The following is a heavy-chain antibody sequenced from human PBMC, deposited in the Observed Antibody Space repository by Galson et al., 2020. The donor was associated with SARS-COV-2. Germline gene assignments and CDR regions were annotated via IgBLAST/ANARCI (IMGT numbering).Heavy chain of an antibody. V-gene: IGHV3-30*18. J-gene: IGHJ6*03. CDR2: ISYDGSNK. D-gene: IGHD6-6*01. CDR1: GFTFSSYG. CDR3: AKDGGSSSSYYYYMDV. Sequence: GESLKISCAASGFTFSSYGMHWVRQAPGKGLEWVAVISYDGSNKYYADSVKGRFTISRDNSKNTLYLQMNSLRAEDTAVYYCAKDGGSSSSYYYYMDVWGKGTTVTVSS.